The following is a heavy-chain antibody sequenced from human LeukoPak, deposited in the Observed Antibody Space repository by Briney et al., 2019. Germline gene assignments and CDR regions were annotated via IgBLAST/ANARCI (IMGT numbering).Heavy chain of an antibody. J-gene: IGHJ3*02. CDR3: ARESRAGIVVVPAAQHDAFDI. V-gene: IGHV1-18*01. CDR1: GYTFTSYG. D-gene: IGHD2-2*01. CDR2: ISAYNGNT. Sequence: ASVTVSCKASGYTFTSYGISWVRQAPGQGVGWMGWISAYNGNTNYAQKLQGRVTITTDTSTSTAYMELRSLRSDDTAVYYCARESRAGIVVVPAAQHDAFDIWGQGTMVTVSS.